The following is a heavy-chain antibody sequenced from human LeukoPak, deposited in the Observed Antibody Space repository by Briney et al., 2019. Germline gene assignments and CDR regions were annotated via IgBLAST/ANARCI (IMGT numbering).Heavy chain of an antibody. V-gene: IGHV3-53*01. CDR3: ARESSITYAAFDF. CDR2: ISIGGIT. Sequence: GGALRLSCAVSGCSVSTNFMTWVRQAPGKGREGVSLISIGGITYHADSVKGRFTISRDDSKNTLSLQIDSLRGEDRDVYYCARESSITYAAFDFWGQGTMVPVSS. D-gene: IGHD5-12*01. CDR1: GCSVSTNF. J-gene: IGHJ3*01.